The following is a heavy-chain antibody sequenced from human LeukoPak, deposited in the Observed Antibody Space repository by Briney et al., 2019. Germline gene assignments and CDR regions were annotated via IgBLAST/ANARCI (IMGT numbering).Heavy chain of an antibody. CDR3: ARAGRYGSGSYYLTDYYYYMDV. CDR1: GGSFSGYF. Sequence: SETLSLTCAVYGGSFSGYFFSWLRQPPGKGLEWIGEINHSADTKYNPSLMSQVSISVDTSKNQFSLKPSSVTAADTAVYYCARAGRYGSGSYYLTDYYYYMDVWGKGTTVTVSS. J-gene: IGHJ6*03. V-gene: IGHV4-34*01. D-gene: IGHD3-10*01. CDR2: INHSADT.